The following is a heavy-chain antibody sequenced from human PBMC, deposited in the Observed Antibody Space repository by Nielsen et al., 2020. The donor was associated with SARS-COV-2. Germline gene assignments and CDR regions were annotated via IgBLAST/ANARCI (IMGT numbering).Heavy chain of an antibody. D-gene: IGHD2-2*01. Sequence: ASVKVSCKASGYTFTSYGISWVRQAPGQGLGWMGWISAYNGNTNYAQKLQGRVTMTTDTSTSTAYMELRSLRSDDTAVYYCARYCSSTSCPYNWFDPWGQGTLVTVSS. V-gene: IGHV1-18*01. CDR3: ARYCSSTSCPYNWFDP. CDR2: ISAYNGNT. CDR1: GYTFTSYG. J-gene: IGHJ5*02.